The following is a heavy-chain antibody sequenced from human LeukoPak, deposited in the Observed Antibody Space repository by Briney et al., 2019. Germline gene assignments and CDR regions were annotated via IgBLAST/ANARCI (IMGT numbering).Heavy chain of an antibody. CDR3: ASSSREY. D-gene: IGHD2/OR15-2a*01. Sequence: PGGSLRLSSAGSGFTIGSNWMSWVRQAPGKGLEWVANIKQDGSEKYYVDSVKGRFTISRDNSKNSLYLQLNSLRAEDTAVYYCASSSREYWGQGTLVTVSS. CDR1: GFTIGSNW. V-gene: IGHV3-7*01. CDR2: IKQDGSEK. J-gene: IGHJ4*02.